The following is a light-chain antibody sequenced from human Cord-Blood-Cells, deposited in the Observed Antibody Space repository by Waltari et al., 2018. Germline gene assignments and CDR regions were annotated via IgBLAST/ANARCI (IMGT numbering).Light chain of an antibody. J-gene: IGLJ1*01. CDR2: DVS. V-gene: IGLV2-14*01. CDR3: SSYTSSSTLV. Sequence: QSALTQPASVSGSPGQSITISSTGTSSDVGGYNYVPWYQQHPGKAPKLMIYDVSNRPSGVSNRFSGSKSGNTASLTISGLQAEDEAEYYCSSYTSSSTLVFGTGTKVTVL. CDR1: SSDVGGYNY.